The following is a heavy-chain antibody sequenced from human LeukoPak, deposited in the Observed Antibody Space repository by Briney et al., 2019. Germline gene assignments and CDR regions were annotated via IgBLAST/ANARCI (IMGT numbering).Heavy chain of an antibody. CDR1: GGSISSYY. CDR2: IYSSGST. CDR3: ARTMYYYDSSGYIFDY. J-gene: IGHJ4*02. V-gene: IGHV4-4*09. D-gene: IGHD3-22*01. Sequence: SETLSLTCTVSGGSISSYYWSWIRQPPGQGQEWIGFIYSSGSTTYNPSLKSRVAISVDTSKNQFSLRLSSVTAADTAVYYCARTMYYYDSSGYIFDYWGQGTLVTVSS.